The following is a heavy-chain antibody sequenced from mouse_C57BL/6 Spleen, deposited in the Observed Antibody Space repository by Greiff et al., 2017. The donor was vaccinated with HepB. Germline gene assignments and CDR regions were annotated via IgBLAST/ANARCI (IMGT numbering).Heavy chain of an antibody. CDR3: ARVDSSGLLFAY. D-gene: IGHD3-2*02. Sequence: QVQLQQPGAELVKPGASVKMSCKASGYTFTSYWITWVKQRPGQGLEWIGDIYPGSGSTNYNEKFKSKATLTVDTSSSTAYMQLSSLTSEDSAVYYCARVDSSGLLFAYWGQGTLVTVSA. J-gene: IGHJ3*01. CDR1: GYTFTSYW. V-gene: IGHV1-55*01. CDR2: IYPGSGST.